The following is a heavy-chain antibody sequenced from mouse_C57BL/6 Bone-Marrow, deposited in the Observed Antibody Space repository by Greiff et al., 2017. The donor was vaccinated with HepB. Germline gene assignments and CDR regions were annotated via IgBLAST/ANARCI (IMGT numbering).Heavy chain of an antibody. CDR1: GYTFTSYW. CDR3: ARRTYYGNYWFAY. CDR2: IYPGSGST. Sequence: QVQLQQPGAELVKPGASVKMSRKASGYTFTSYWLTWVKQRPGQGLEWIGDIYPGSGSTNYNEKFKSKATLTVDTSSSTAYMQLSSLTSEDSAVYYCARRTYYGNYWFAYWGQGTLVTVSA. V-gene: IGHV1-55*01. D-gene: IGHD2-10*01. J-gene: IGHJ3*01.